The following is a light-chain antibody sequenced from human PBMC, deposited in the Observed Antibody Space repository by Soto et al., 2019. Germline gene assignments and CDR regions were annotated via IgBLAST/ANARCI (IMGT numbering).Light chain of an antibody. CDR1: QDISNY. CDR3: QHYDNLPLT. V-gene: IGKV1-33*01. Sequence: DIQMTQSPSSLSASVGDRVTITCQASQDISNYLNWYQQKPGKAPKLLIYDASNLEPVVPSRFSGSRSGTDFTFTISSLQPEDSATYYCQHYDNLPLTFGGGTKVQIK. J-gene: IGKJ4*01. CDR2: DAS.